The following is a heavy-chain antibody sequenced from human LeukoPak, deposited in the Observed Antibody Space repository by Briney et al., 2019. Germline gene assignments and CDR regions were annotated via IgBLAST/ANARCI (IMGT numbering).Heavy chain of an antibody. CDR1: GFTVNSNY. J-gene: IGHJ5*01. Sequence: GGSLRLSCAASGFTVNSNYMSWVRQAPGKGLEWVSVIYSGGSTYYADSVKGRFTISGDNSKNTLYLQMSSLRAEDTAVYYCAREGFTYGFPNWFDSWGQGTLVTVSS. CDR2: IYSGGST. D-gene: IGHD3-10*01. V-gene: IGHV3-53*01. CDR3: AREGFTYGFPNWFDS.